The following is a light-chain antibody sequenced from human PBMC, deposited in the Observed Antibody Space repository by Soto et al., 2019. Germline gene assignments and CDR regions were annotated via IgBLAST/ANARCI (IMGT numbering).Light chain of an antibody. V-gene: IGKV1-39*01. J-gene: IGKJ4*01. CDR3: QQGSFTLT. CDR1: QSISTY. Sequence: DIQMTQPPSSLSASVGDRVTITCRASQSISTYLNWYQQKLGKAPKLLISGESSLQGGVPSRFSSSGSGTDFTLTISSLQREDFATYYCQQGSFTLTFGGGTKLEIK. CDR2: GES.